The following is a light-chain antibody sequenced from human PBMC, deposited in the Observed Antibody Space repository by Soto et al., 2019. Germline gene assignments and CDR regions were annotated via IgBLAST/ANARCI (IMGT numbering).Light chain of an antibody. V-gene: IGLV1-40*01. CDR2: AST. J-gene: IGLJ2*01. CDR1: SSNIGAGFD. CDR3: QSYDTGLTGHVL. Sequence: QSVLTQPPSVSGAPGQRVTISFAGNSSNIGAGFDVHWYQQLPGAAPKLLIYASTNRPSGVPDRFSGSKSDPSASLAITGLQIDDEADYYCQSYDTGLTGHVLFGGGTQLTVL.